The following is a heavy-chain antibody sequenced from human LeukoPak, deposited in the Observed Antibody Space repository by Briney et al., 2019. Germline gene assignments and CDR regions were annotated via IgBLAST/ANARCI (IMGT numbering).Heavy chain of an antibody. CDR1: GFTFSSYS. CDR3: ARVEAGGIYSNYVY. CDR2: ISSSSSYI. D-gene: IGHD4-11*01. J-gene: IGHJ4*02. V-gene: IGHV3-21*01. Sequence: GGSLRLSCAASGFTFSSYSMNWVRQAPGKGLEGVSSISSSSSYIYYADSVKGRFTISRDNAKNSLYLQMNSLRAEDTAVYYCARVEAGGIYSNYVYWGQGTLVTVSS.